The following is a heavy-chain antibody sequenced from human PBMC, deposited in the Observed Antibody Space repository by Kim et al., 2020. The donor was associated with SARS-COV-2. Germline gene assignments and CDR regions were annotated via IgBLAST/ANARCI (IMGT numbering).Heavy chain of an antibody. J-gene: IGHJ4*03. CDR1: GFTFENYA. CDR2: IVGSGADT. CDR3: EKTPLPPRTQVFCY. D-gene: IGHD2-15*01. Sequence: GGSLRLSCAASGFTFENYAMNWVRQVPGRRLEWVSPIVGSGADTYYADSVKGRFTISRDSAKNTVSLQMSRLRAEDTALYYCEKTPLPPRTQVFCY. V-gene: IGHV3-23*01.